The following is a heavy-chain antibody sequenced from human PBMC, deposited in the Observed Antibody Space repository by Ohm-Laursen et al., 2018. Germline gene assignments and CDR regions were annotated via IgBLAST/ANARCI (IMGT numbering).Heavy chain of an antibody. CDR3: AKDSGATDGYNDLDY. Sequence: SLRLSCAASGFTFSSYGMHWVRQAPGKGLEWVAVIWYDGSNKYYADSVKGRLTISRDNSKNTLYLQMNSLRAEGTAVYYCAKDSGATDGYNDLDYWGQGTLVTVSS. CDR1: GFTFSSYG. CDR2: IWYDGSNK. V-gene: IGHV3-33*06. J-gene: IGHJ4*02. D-gene: IGHD5-24*01.